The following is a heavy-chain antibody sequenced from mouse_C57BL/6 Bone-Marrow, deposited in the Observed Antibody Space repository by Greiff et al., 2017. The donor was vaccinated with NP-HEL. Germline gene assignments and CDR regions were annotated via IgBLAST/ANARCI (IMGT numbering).Heavy chain of an antibody. CDR1: GYTFTNYW. CDR3: AREEDGNFAWFAY. CDR2: IYPGGGYT. V-gene: IGHV1-63*01. J-gene: IGHJ3*01. D-gene: IGHD2-1*01. Sequence: VQLQQSGAELVRPGTSVKMSCKASGYTFTNYWIGWAKQRPGHGLEWSGDIYPGGGYTNYNENFKGKATLTADKTSSTTYMQFSSLTSEDSAIYYCAREEDGNFAWFAYWGQGTLVTVSA.